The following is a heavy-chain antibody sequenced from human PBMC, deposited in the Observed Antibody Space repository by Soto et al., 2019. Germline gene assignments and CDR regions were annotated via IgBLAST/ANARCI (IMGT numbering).Heavy chain of an antibody. CDR1: GFTFSSYA. CDR3: AKGGANYDFWSGYWEQEHYYYYYMDV. Sequence: GGSLRLSCAASGFTFSSYAMSWVRQAPGKGLEWVSAISGSGGSTYYADSVKGRFTISRDNSKNTLYLQMNSLRAEDTAVYYCAKGGANYDFWSGYWEQEHYYYYYMDVWGKGTTVTVSS. J-gene: IGHJ6*03. V-gene: IGHV3-23*01. CDR2: ISGSGGST. D-gene: IGHD3-3*01.